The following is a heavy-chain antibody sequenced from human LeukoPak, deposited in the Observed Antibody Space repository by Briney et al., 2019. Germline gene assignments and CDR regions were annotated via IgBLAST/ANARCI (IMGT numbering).Heavy chain of an antibody. V-gene: IGHV3-53*05. Sequence: GGSLRLSCAASGFTVSSNYMTWVRQAPGKGLEWVSVIYKSAITYYADTVRGRFTISRDNSKNTLYLQMNSLRSEDTAVYYCARVCRPLGNSYYYMDVWGKGTTVTVSS. CDR3: ARVCRPLGNSYYYMDV. CDR2: IYKSAIT. J-gene: IGHJ6*03. D-gene: IGHD7-27*01. CDR1: GFTVSSNY.